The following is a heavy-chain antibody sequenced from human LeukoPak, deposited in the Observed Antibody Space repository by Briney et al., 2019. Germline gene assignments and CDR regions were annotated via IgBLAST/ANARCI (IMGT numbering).Heavy chain of an antibody. Sequence: PSETLSLTCTVSGDSISSYYWSWIRQPPGKGLEWIGYIYYSGSTNYNPSLKSRVTISVDTSKNQFSLKLSSVTAADTAVYYCARHVSQWLVSDVWGQGTTVTVSS. CDR1: GDSISSYY. J-gene: IGHJ6*02. D-gene: IGHD6-19*01. CDR2: IYYSGST. CDR3: ARHVSQWLVSDV. V-gene: IGHV4-59*08.